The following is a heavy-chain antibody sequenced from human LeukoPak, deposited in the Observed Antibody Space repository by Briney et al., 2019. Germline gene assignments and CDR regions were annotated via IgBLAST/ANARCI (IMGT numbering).Heavy chain of an antibody. D-gene: IGHD1-20*01. V-gene: IGHV4-59*01. Sequence: SETLSLTCTVSGGSISSYYWSWIRQPPGKRLEWIGYIYYSGSTNYNPSLKSRVTLSVDTSKNQFSLKLSSVTAADTAVYYCARALRARITGTTASVYGMDVWGQGTTVTVSS. CDR3: ARALRARITGTTASVYGMDV. CDR1: GGSISSYY. CDR2: IYYSGST. J-gene: IGHJ6*02.